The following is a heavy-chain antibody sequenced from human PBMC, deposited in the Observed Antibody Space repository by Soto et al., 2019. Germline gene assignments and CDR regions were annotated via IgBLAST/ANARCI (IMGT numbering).Heavy chain of an antibody. CDR3: ARDEWVGGDAFDI. CDR2: ISYDGSNK. Sequence: QVQLVESGGGVVQLGRSLRLSCAASGFTFSSYAMHWVRQAPGKGLEWVAVISYDGSNKYYADSVKGRFTISRDNSKNTLYLQMNSLRAEDTAVYYCARDEWVGGDAFDIWGQGTMVTVSS. D-gene: IGHD6-19*01. J-gene: IGHJ3*02. V-gene: IGHV3-30-3*01. CDR1: GFTFSSYA.